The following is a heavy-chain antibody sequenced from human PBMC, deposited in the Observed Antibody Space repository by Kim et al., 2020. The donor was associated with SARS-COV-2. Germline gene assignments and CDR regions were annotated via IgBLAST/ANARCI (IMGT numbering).Heavy chain of an antibody. J-gene: IGHJ3*02. D-gene: IGHD1-26*01. Sequence: NYAQKFQGRVTITADESTSTAYMELSSLRSEDTAVYYCARVGAPRGAFDIWGQGTMVTVSS. V-gene: IGHV1-69*01. CDR3: ARVGAPRGAFDI.